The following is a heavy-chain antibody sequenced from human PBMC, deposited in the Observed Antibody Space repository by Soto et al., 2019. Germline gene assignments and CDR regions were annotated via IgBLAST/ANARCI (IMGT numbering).Heavy chain of an antibody. Sequence: QLQLQESGPGLVKPSETLSLTCTVSGGSISSSSYYWGWIRQPPGKGLEWIGSIYYSGSTYYNPSLKSRVTISVDTSKNQFSLKLSSVTAADTAVYYCASTLPRWAAYGGFYYGMDVWGQGTTVTVSS. CDR3: ASTLPRWAAYGGFYYGMDV. J-gene: IGHJ6*02. V-gene: IGHV4-39*01. D-gene: IGHD4-17*01. CDR2: IYYSGST. CDR1: GGSISSSSYY.